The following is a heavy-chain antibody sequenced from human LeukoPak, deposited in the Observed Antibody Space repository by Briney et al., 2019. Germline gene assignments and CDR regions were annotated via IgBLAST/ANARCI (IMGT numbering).Heavy chain of an antibody. J-gene: IGHJ4*02. V-gene: IGHV4-4*07. CDR1: GGSIVSHY. D-gene: IGHD6-13*01. Sequence: SETLSLICTVSGGSIVSHYWNWIRQPAGRGLEWIGRFYASGTTNTSPSLKSRVTMSVDTSKNQFSLKLSSVTAADMAVYYCAKDSSTWGNLAGHFDSWGQGTLVTVSS. CDR2: FYASGTT. CDR3: AKDSSTWGNLAGHFDS.